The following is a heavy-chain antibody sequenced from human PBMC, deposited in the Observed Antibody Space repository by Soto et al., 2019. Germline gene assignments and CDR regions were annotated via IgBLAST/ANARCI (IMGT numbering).Heavy chain of an antibody. V-gene: IGHV1-8*01. CDR3: ARWDYGVYARFDY. D-gene: IGHD4-17*01. CDR2: MNPNSGNT. J-gene: IGHJ4*02. CDR1: GYTFTSHD. Sequence: QVQLVQSGAEVKKSGASVKVSCKASGYTFTSHDINWVRQATGQGLEWMGWMNPNSGNTGSAQKFQCRVTMTRNTSISTAYMELSSLRSEDPAVYYCARWDYGVYARFDYWGQGTLVTVSS.